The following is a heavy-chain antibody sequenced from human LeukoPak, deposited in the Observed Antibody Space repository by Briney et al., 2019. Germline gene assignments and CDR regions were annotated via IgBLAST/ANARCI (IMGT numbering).Heavy chain of an antibody. J-gene: IGHJ6*02. CDR1: GGSISSYY. CDR2: IYYSGST. Sequence: SETLSLTCTVSGGSISSYYWSWIRQPPGKGLEWIGYIYYSGSTNYNPSLKSRVTISVDTSKNQFSLKLSSVTAADTAVYYCAGSYSSDYYYCMDVWGQGTTVTVSS. V-gene: IGHV4-59*08. CDR3: AGSYSSDYYYCMDV. D-gene: IGHD5-18*01.